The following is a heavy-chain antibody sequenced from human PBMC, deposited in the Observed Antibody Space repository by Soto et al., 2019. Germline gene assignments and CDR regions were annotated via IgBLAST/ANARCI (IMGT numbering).Heavy chain of an antibody. Sequence: AGGCLRLSCSTSGFTFKDCAISWVRQAPGRGLEWVSGISSSGGATYYTDSVEGRFTIPKDFSKNTVSLQMTGLRVDDTAVYYCARPRTAFYRYYFDSWGQGSLVTV. J-gene: IGHJ4*02. V-gene: IGHV3-23*01. CDR1: GFTFKDCA. D-gene: IGHD2-21*02. CDR2: ISSSGGAT. CDR3: ARPRTAFYRYYFDS.